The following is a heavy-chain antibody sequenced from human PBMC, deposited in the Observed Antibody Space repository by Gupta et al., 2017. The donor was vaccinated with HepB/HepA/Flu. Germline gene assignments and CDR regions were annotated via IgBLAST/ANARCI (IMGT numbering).Heavy chain of an antibody. J-gene: IGHJ6*02. V-gene: IGHV3-74*03. D-gene: IGHD5-12*01. CDR2: TRNDGSRT. CDR1: TYSLTSYA. Sequence: EVQLVESGGGPVQPGGSLRLSSAVSTYSLTSYAIYWVLQAPGKGLVWVSHTRNDGSRTTYADSVKDRFTLSRDNAKNTLYLQMNSLRGEDTAVYYCVILGGSSGPERVDVWGQGTTVTVSS. CDR3: VILGGSSGPERVDV.